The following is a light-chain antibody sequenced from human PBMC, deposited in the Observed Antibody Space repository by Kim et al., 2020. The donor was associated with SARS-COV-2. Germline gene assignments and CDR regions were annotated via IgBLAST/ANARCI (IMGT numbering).Light chain of an antibody. CDR1: QDISNY. J-gene: IGKJ4*01. V-gene: IGKV1-27*01. CDR3: QKYNSAPLT. Sequence: DIQMTQSPSSLSASVGHRVTITCRASQDISNYLAWYQQKPGKVPKVLIYAASTLQSGVPSRFSGSGSATHFTLTISSLQPEDVATYYCQKYNSAPLTFGGGTKVDIK. CDR2: AAS.